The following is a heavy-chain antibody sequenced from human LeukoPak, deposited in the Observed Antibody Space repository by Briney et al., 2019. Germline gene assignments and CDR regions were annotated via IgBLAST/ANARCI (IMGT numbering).Heavy chain of an antibody. CDR3: ARGSGPADSSSWYRYYYYYGMDV. D-gene: IGHD6-13*01. V-gene: IGHV3-7*01. Sequence: AGGSLRLSCAASGFTFSNYWMNWVRQAPGKGLEWVANIKQDGSEKHYVGSVEGRFTISRDNAKNSLFLQMNSLRAEDTAVYYCARGSGPADSSSWYRYYYYYGMDVWSQGTTVTVSS. CDR2: IKQDGSEK. CDR1: GFTFSNYW. J-gene: IGHJ6*02.